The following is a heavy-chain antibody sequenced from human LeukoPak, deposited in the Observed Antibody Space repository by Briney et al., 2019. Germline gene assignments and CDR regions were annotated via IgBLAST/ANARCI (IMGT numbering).Heavy chain of an antibody. D-gene: IGHD2-15*01. CDR3: AKVIDCSGGNCYYYFDY. V-gene: IGHV3-23*01. Sequence: GGSLRLSCAASGFTFSTYAMSWVRQAPGKGLEWVSVISGSGQSTYYADSVKGRFTISRDNSKNTLYLQMNSLRAEDTALYYCAKVIDCSGGNCYYYFDYWGQGTLVTVSS. CDR1: GFTFSTYA. CDR2: ISGSGQST. J-gene: IGHJ4*02.